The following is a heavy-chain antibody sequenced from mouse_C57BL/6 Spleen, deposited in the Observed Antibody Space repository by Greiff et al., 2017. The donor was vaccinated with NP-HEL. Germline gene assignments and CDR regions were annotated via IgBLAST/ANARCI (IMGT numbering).Heavy chain of an antibody. D-gene: IGHD4-1*02. CDR3: AREFNWDGAY. CDR1: GYAFSSSW. Sequence: VQLQQSGPELVKPGASVKISCKASGYAFSSSWMNWVKQRPGKGLEWIGRIYPGDGDTNYNGKFKGKATLTADKSSSTAYMQLSSLTSEDSAVYFCAREFNWDGAYWGKGTLVTVSA. J-gene: IGHJ3*01. CDR2: IYPGDGDT. V-gene: IGHV1-82*01.